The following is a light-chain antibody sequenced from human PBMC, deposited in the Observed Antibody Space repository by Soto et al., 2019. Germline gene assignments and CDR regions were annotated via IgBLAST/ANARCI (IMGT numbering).Light chain of an antibody. CDR3: QQRSNWPPVIT. CDR2: DAS. Sequence: EIVLTQSPATLSLSPGERATLSCRASQSFSSYLAWYQQKPGQAPRLLIYDASMRATGIPARFSGRGSGTDFTLTISSLEPEDFAVYYCQQRSNWPPVITFGQGTRLEIK. J-gene: IGKJ5*01. CDR1: QSFSSY. V-gene: IGKV3-11*01.